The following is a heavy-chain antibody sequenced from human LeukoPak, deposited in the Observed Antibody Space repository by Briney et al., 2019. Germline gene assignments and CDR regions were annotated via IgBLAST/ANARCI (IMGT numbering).Heavy chain of an antibody. CDR2: IYTSGST. J-gene: IGHJ4*02. Sequence: PSETLSLTCTVSGGSISTSDYYWSWIRQPAGKGLEWIGRIYTSGSTNYNPSLKSRVTISVDTSKNQFSLKLSSVTAADTAVYYCARAKRWLPFDYWGQGTLVTVSS. V-gene: IGHV4-61*02. CDR3: ARAKRWLPFDY. D-gene: IGHD5-24*01. CDR1: GGSISTSDYY.